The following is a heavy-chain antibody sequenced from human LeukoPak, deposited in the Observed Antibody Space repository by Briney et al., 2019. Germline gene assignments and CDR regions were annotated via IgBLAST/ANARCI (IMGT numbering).Heavy chain of an antibody. CDR1: GYTFTGYY. D-gene: IGHD3-9*01. V-gene: IGHV1-2*02. CDR2: INPNSGGT. CDR3: ARDSGDILTGYYFDY. Sequence: GASVKVSCKASGYTFTGYYMHWVRQAPGQGLEWMGWINPNSGGTNYAQKFQGRVTMTRDTSISTAYMELSRLRSDDTAVYYCARDSGDILTGYYFDYWGQGTLVTVSS. J-gene: IGHJ4*02.